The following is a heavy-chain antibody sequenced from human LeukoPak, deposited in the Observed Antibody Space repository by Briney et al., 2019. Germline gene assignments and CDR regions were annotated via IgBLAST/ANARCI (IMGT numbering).Heavy chain of an antibody. V-gene: IGHV3-11*04. CDR3: ARERLGNFDY. CDR2: ISSSSSTI. Sequence: PGGSLRLSCAASGFTVSDNYMSWVRQAPGKGLEWVSYISSSSSTIYYADSVKGRFTISRDNAKNSLYLQMNSLRAEDTAVYYCARERLGNFDYWGQGTLVTVSS. J-gene: IGHJ4*02. CDR1: GFTVSDNY. D-gene: IGHD3-9*01.